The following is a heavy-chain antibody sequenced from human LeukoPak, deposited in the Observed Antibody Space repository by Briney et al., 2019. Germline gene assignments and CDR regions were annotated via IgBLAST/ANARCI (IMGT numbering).Heavy chain of an antibody. CDR1: GGSFSGYY. V-gene: IGHV4-34*01. CDR3: ARLGSYYSSFDY. CDR2: INHSGST. D-gene: IGHD1-26*01. J-gene: IGHJ4*02. Sequence: PSETLSLTCAVYGGSFSGYYWSWIRQSPGKGLEWIGEINHSGSTNYNPSLKSRVTISVDTSKNQFSLKLSAVTAADTAVYYCARLGSYYSSFDYWGQGTLVTVSS.